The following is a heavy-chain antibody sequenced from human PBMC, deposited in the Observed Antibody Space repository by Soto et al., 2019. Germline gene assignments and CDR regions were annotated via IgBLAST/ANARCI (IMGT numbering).Heavy chain of an antibody. V-gene: IGHV4-4*02. CDR2: IYHSGSA. J-gene: IGHJ3*02. Sequence: QVQLQESGPGLVKPSGTLSLTCAVSGGSVSSSNWWRWVRQSPGKGLEWMGEIYHSGSAHYNPSPKSRATISLDTSMNPFSLRLTSVTAADTAVYYCARVPGVVVSADDAFDIWGPGTRVIVSS. CDR3: ARVPGVVVSADDAFDI. D-gene: IGHD2-21*02. CDR1: GGSVSSSNW.